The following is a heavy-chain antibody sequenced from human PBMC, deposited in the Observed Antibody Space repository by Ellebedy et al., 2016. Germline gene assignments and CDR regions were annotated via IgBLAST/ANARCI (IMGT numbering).Heavy chain of an antibody. CDR2: ISAGSDTT. CDR1: RLNFRNFF. D-gene: IGHD4-17*01. Sequence: GGSLRLXCATPRLNFRNFFMSWVRQAPGKGLEWVSTISAGSDTTRLADSVKGRFTISRDNFKNSVYLRMNSLRVEDTAVYYCRQGHYADLWGQGTLVTVSS. V-gene: IGHV3-23*01. J-gene: IGHJ4*02. CDR3: RQGHYADL.